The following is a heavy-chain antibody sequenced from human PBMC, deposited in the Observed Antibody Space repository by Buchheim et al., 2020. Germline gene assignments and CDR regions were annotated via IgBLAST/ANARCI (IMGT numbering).Heavy chain of an antibody. CDR3: ASDFYNSCAYYFPDY. V-gene: IGHV1-46*01. CDR2: INPSVATT. Sequence: QVQLVQSGAEVKKPGASVKVSCKASGYIFTSYHLHWVRQAPGQGLEWMGIINPSVATTTYARKFQGRVTMTRDTSTSTVYMELSSLRSEDTAVYYCASDFYNSCAYYFPDYWGQGTL. J-gene: IGHJ4*02. CDR1: GYIFTSYH. D-gene: IGHD3-22*01.